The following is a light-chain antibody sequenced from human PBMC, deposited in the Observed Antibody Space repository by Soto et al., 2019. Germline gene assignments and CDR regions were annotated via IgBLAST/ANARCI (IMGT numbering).Light chain of an antibody. J-gene: IGKJ4*01. CDR1: QGISNN. V-gene: IGKV1-27*01. CDR3: QKYNSVPLT. Sequence: DIQMTQSPSSLSASVGDRVTITCRARQGISNNLAWYQQKPGKVPKLLIYAASTLHSGVPSRFSGSGSGTDFTLTIRTLQPEDVATYYCQKYNSVPLTFGGGTKVEIK. CDR2: AAS.